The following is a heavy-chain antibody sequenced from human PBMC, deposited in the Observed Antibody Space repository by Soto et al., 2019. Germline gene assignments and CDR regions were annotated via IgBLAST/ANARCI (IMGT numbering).Heavy chain of an antibody. Sequence: EVQLVESGGGLVKPGGSLRLSCAASGFTFSSYSMNWVRQAPGKGLEWVSSISSSSSYIYYADSVKGRFTISRDNAKNSLYLQMNSLRAEDTAVYYCARDYYGSGSYYKMGYYFDYWGQGTLVTVFS. CDR3: ARDYYGSGSYYKMGYYFDY. CDR1: GFTFSSYS. J-gene: IGHJ4*02. V-gene: IGHV3-21*01. CDR2: ISSSSSYI. D-gene: IGHD3-10*01.